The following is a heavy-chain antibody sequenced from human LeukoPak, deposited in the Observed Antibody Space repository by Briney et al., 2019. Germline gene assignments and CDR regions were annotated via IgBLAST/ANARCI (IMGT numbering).Heavy chain of an antibody. D-gene: IGHD1-1*01. Sequence: PSETLSLTCGVSGYSISSGYYWGWTRQPPGKGLEWIGNIYRSGITYYNPSLKSRVTMSVDTSKNQFSLKLSSVTAADTAIYYCARVNWVVDYWGQGTLVTVSS. CDR3: ARVNWVVDY. CDR2: IYRSGIT. CDR1: GYSISSGYY. J-gene: IGHJ4*02. V-gene: IGHV4-38-2*01.